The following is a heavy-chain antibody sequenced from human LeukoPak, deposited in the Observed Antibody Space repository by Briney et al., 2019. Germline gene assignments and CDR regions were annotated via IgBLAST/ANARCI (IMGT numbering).Heavy chain of an antibody. CDR1: GDSISSGLYY. J-gene: IGHJ6*03. Sequence: SETLSLTCTVSGDSISSGLYYYNWIRQHPGEGLEWIGCTHYSGTTYYSSSLKSRLIISLDTSKNQLSLKLPSVTAADTAVYYCARGRRGKYSPYFYYHMDVWGTGTTVTISS. CDR3: ARGRRGKYSPYFYYHMDV. CDR2: THYSGTT. V-gene: IGHV4-31*03. D-gene: IGHD1-26*01.